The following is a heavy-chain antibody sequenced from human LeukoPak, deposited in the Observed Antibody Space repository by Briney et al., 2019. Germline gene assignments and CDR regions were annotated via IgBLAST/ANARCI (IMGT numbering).Heavy chain of an antibody. CDR1: GVSIGSSDYY. CDR2: IYHSGST. Sequence: SETLSLTCSVSGVSIGSSDYYWGWIRQPPGKGPEWIGTIYHSGSTYYYPSLESRVTISVDTSKNQFSLKLSSVTAADTAVYYCARERRITMVRGVRFWFDPWGQGTLVTVSS. CDR3: ARERRITMVRGVRFWFDP. J-gene: IGHJ5*02. V-gene: IGHV4-39*07. D-gene: IGHD3-10*01.